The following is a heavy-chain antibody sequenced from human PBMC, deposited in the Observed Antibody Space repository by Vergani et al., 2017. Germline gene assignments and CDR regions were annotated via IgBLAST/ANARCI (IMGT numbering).Heavy chain of an antibody. J-gene: IGHJ6*02. V-gene: IGHV4-59*01. CDR2: IYYSGST. Sequence: QVQLQESGPGLVKPSETLSLTCTVSGGSISSYYWSWIRQPPGKGLEWIGYIYYSGSTNYNPSLKIRVTISVDTSNNQFSLKLSSVTAADTAVYYCARDPGYYYGMDVWGQGTTVTVSS. CDR1: GGSISSYY. CDR3: ARDPGYYYGMDV.